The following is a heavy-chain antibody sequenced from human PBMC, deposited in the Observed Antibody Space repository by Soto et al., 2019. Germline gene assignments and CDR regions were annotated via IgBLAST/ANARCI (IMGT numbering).Heavy chain of an antibody. CDR3: ARQADYYDSAGDAFDL. Sequence: QVQLQESGPGLVKPSQTLSLTCTVSGGSISSGGYYWSWIRQHPGKGLEWIGYIYYSGSTYYNPSLKGRVTISVDTSKNHFSLKLRSVTAADTAVYYCARQADYYDSAGDAFDLWGQGTMVTVSS. V-gene: IGHV4-31*03. CDR2: IYYSGST. D-gene: IGHD3-22*01. CDR1: GGSISSGGYY. J-gene: IGHJ3*01.